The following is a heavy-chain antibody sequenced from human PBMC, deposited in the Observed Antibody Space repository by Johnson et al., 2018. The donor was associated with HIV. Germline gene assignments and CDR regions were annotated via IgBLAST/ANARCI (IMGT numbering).Heavy chain of an antibody. CDR1: GFTFSDYY. CDR2: IRSDGSNI. J-gene: IGHJ3*02. Sequence: QMQLVESGGGLVQPGGSLRLSCAASGFTFSDYYMSWIRQAPGKGLEWVAFIRSDGSNIYYADSVKGRFTISRDNSKNTLYLQMNSLRAEDTAVYYCAKDTGYSGYEQPDAFDIWGQGTMVTVSS. CDR3: AKDTGYSGYEQPDAFDI. D-gene: IGHD5-12*01. V-gene: IGHV3-30*02.